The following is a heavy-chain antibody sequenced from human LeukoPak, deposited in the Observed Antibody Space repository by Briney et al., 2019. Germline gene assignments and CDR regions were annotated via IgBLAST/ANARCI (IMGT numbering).Heavy chain of an antibody. D-gene: IGHD3-22*01. CDR2: IYYSGST. V-gene: IGHV4-38-2*02. CDR3: ARLYYYDSSGYNAFDI. Sequence: PSETLSLTCTVSGYSISSGYYWGWIRQPPGKGLEWIGSIYYSGSTYYNPSLKSRVTMSVDTSKNQFSLKLSSVTAADTAVYYCARLYYYDSSGYNAFDIWGQGTMVTVSS. J-gene: IGHJ3*02. CDR1: GYSISSGYY.